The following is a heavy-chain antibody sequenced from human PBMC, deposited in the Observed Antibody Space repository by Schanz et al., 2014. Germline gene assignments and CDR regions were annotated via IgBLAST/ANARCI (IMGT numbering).Heavy chain of an antibody. CDR3: VRDERISSGVWFDP. CDR1: GFTFRNNW. V-gene: IGHV3-74*01. D-gene: IGHD6-19*01. CDR2: IDGEGGDT. J-gene: IGHJ5*02. Sequence: LVVESGGGLVQPGGSLRLSCAAFGFTFRNNWMHWFRQGPGKGLSWVSRIDGEGGDTRYADSVKGRFTVFRDNARNMVFLQMNSLRVDDTGVYYCVRDERISSGVWFDPWGQGTLVTVSS.